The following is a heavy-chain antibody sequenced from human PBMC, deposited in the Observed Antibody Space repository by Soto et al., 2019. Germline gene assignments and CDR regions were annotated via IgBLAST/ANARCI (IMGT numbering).Heavy chain of an antibody. Sequence: EVQLLESGGGLVQPGGSLRLSCAASGFTFSSYAMSWVRQAPGKGLEWVSVISGSGDSTYYADSVKGRFTISRDNSKNTLYLQMNSLRAEDTAVYYCARRGSVSYYDYWGQGTLVTVSS. J-gene: IGHJ4*02. CDR2: ISGSGDST. CDR1: GFTFSSYA. D-gene: IGHD6-19*01. V-gene: IGHV3-23*01. CDR3: ARRGSVSYYDY.